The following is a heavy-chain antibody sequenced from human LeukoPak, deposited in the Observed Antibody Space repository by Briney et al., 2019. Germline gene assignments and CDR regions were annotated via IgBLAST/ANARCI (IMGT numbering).Heavy chain of an antibody. CDR3: ARDRQQLVIPYYMDV. Sequence: GGSLRLSCAASGFNFSIYAMHWVRQAPGKGLEYVSAISSNGGSTYYANSVKGRFTISRDNSKNTLSLQMGSLRADDMAVYYCARDRQQLVIPYYMDVWGKGTTVTFS. CDR2: ISSNGGST. V-gene: IGHV3-64*01. CDR1: GFNFSIYA. D-gene: IGHD6-13*01. J-gene: IGHJ6*03.